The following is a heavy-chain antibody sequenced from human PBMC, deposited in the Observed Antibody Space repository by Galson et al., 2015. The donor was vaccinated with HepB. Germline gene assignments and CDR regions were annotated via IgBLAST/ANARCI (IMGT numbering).Heavy chain of an antibody. V-gene: IGHV1-18*01. CDR2: VSAYNGNR. Sequence: SVKVSCKASGFTFTNFGFSWVRQAPGQGLEWMGWVSAYNGNRNYAQKFQGRVTMTTDTSTTTAYMELRSLRSDDTAVYYCARDSASITVAGTIWFDPWGQGTLVTVSS. D-gene: IGHD6-19*01. CDR3: ARDSASITVAGTIWFDP. J-gene: IGHJ5*02. CDR1: GFTFTNFG.